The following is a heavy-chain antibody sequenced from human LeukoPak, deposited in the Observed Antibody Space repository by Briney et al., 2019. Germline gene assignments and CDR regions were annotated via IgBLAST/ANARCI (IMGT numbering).Heavy chain of an antibody. Sequence: PSETLSLTCTVSGGSISSYYWSWIRQPPGKGLEWIGYIYYSGSTNYNPSPKSRVTISVDTSKNQFSLKLSSVTAADTAVYYCARSRITIFGVAPCWFDPWGQGTLVTVSS. CDR1: GGSISSYY. CDR2: IYYSGST. J-gene: IGHJ5*02. D-gene: IGHD3-3*01. V-gene: IGHV4-59*01. CDR3: ARSRITIFGVAPCWFDP.